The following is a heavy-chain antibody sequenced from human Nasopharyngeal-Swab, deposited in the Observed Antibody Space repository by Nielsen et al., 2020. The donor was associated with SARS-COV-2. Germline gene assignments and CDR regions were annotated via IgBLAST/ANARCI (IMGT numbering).Heavy chain of an antibody. CDR2: ISYDGSNK. CDR3: AKDGALDYGLDY. J-gene: IGHJ4*02. Sequence: GEFLKISCAASGFTFSSYGMHWVRQAPGKGLEWVAVISYDGSNKYYADSVKGRFTISRDNSKNTPYLQMNSLRAEDTAVYYCAKDGALDYGLDYWGQGTLVTVSS. V-gene: IGHV3-30*18. CDR1: GFTFSSYG. D-gene: IGHD4-17*01.